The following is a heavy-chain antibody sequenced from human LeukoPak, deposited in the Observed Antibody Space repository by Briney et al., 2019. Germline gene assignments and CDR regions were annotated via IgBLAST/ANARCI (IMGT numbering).Heavy chain of an antibody. J-gene: IGHJ4*02. CDR1: GYSLGKNYY. CDR2: IYGTGPT. CDR3: ARYDSRGSASTRFDY. Sequence: SETLSLTCAVSGYSLGKNYYWGWIRPPPGKGLEWIGRIYGTGPTSYNPSLMNRVTMSVDTSKNHFSLKLTSVTAADTAVYYCARYDSRGSASTRFDYWGERILVSISS. V-gene: IGHV4-38-2*01. D-gene: IGHD3-16*01.